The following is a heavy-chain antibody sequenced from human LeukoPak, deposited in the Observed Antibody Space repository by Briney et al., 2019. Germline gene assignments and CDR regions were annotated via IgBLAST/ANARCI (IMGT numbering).Heavy chain of an antibody. CDR1: GYSISSAYY. Sequence: SETLSLTCAVSGYSISSAYYWNWIRQSPEKALEWIGSISHSGSTSYYPSLQIRVTISIDTSNNQFSLNLRSVTAADTAVYYCARGLQVWSRDPFDYWGQGTLVTVYS. CDR3: ARGLQVWSRDPFDY. D-gene: IGHD5-18*01. CDR2: ISHSGST. V-gene: IGHV4-38-2*01. J-gene: IGHJ4*02.